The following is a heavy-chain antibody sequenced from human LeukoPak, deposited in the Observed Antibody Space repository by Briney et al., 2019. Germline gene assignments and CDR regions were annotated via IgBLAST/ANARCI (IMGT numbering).Heavy chain of an antibody. Sequence: GASVKVSCKASGYTFTSYGISWVRQAPGQGLEWMGWICAYNGNTNYAQKLQGRVTMTTDTSTSTAYMELRSLRSDDTAVYYCARDQGYCSGGSCYYIDYWGQGTLVTVSS. CDR3: ARDQGYCSGGSCYYIDY. CDR2: ICAYNGNT. CDR1: GYTFTSYG. D-gene: IGHD2-15*01. J-gene: IGHJ4*02. V-gene: IGHV1-18*01.